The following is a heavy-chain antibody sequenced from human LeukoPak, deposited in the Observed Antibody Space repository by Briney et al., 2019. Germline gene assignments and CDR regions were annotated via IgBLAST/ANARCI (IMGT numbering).Heavy chain of an antibody. CDR3: ARVNYYDSSGYYYAAWSDYYYGMDV. CDR2: ISSSSSTI. CDR1: RFTLSSYS. V-gene: IGHV3-48*02. Sequence: QAGGSLRLPCGARRFTLSSYSMNWVRQAPGKGLDLVSYISSSSSTIYYAVSVKGRFTISRDNDKNSLYLQMNSLRDEDTDVYYCARVNYYDSSGYYYAAWSDYYYGMDVWGQGTTVTVSS. J-gene: IGHJ6*02. D-gene: IGHD3-22*01.